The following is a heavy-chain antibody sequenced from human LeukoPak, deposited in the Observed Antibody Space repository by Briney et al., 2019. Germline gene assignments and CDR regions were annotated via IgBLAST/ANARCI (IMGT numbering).Heavy chain of an antibody. CDR2: IGISGGST. V-gene: IGHV3-23*01. Sequence: GGSLRLSCGASGFTLSSYAMTWVRQAPGKGLEWVSAIGISGGSTYYADSVKGRFTISRDNSMNTVYLEMSSLRAEDTAVYYCARAARPVDYWGQGTLVTASS. J-gene: IGHJ4*02. CDR1: GFTLSSYA. CDR3: ARAARPVDY.